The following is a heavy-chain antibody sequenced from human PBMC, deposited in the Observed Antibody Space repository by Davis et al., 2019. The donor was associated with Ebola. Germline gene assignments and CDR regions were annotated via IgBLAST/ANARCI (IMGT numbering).Heavy chain of an antibody. D-gene: IGHD4-11*01. Sequence: PGGSLRLSCAASGFTFSSHSMIWVRQAPGKGLEWLSYISGSASSTSYADSVKGRFTISRDNAKNTVSLQMNSLRAEDTAIYYCARDVAYSNYDWGQGTLVTVSS. CDR3: ARDVAYSNYD. CDR1: GFTFSSHS. J-gene: IGHJ4*02. V-gene: IGHV3-48*04. CDR2: ISGSASST.